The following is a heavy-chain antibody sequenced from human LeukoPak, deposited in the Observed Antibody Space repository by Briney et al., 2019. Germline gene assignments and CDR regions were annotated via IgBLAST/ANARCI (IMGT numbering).Heavy chain of an antibody. CDR2: IYYSGGT. CDR1: GESINNRDSY. Sequence: KTSETLSLTCTVSGESINNRDSYWGWIRQSPGKGLQWIGSIYYSGGTYYNPPLKSRIRMSVDTSKNHFSLELTSVTAADTAVYYCARHAYNYGLDYFDPWGQGTLVTVSS. V-gene: IGHV4-39*01. J-gene: IGHJ5*02. CDR3: ARHAYNYGLDYFDP. D-gene: IGHD5-24*01.